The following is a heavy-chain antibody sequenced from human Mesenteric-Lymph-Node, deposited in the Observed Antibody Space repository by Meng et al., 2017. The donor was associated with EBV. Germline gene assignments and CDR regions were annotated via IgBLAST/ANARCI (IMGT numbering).Heavy chain of an antibody. D-gene: IGHD5/OR15-5a*01. CDR2: ISSTSNTI. V-gene: IGHV3-11*01. Sequence: QGSLVVSWGGLVKPGGLLGLSCSASGFTFSDYFMSWIRQAPGKGLEWISYISSTSNTIYYGDSVKGRFTISRDNAKNSVYLQMSSLTPEDTGVYYCARDDGLVSFDYWGQGTLVTVSS. CDR1: GFTFSDYF. J-gene: IGHJ4*02. CDR3: ARDDGLVSFDY.